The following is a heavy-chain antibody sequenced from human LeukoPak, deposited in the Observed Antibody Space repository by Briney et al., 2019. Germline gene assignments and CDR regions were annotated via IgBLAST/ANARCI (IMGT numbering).Heavy chain of an antibody. V-gene: IGHV4-34*01. CDR2: INHSGST. CDR1: GGSFSGYY. J-gene: IGHJ3*02. CDR3: ASHQPRQMTYYYDSSGYSGPHHDAFDI. D-gene: IGHD3-22*01. Sequence: SETLSLTCAVYGGSFSGYYWSWIRQPPGKGLEWIGEINHSGSTNYNPSLKSRVTISVDTSKNQFSLKLSSVTAADTAVYYCASHQPRQMTYYYDSSGYSGPHHDAFDIWGQGTMVTVSS.